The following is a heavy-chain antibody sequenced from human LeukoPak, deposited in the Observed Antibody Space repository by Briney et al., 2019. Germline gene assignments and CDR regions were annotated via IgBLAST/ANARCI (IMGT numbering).Heavy chain of an antibody. CDR3: ATVPDVTYYYGSGSYYD. D-gene: IGHD3-10*01. Sequence: PGGSMRLSCAASALTFSSYSMNWVRQAPGKGLEWVSYISSSSSTIYYADSVKGRFTISRVNAKDSLYLQMNSLRAEDTAVYYCATVPDVTYYYGSGSYYDWGQGTLVTVSS. CDR1: ALTFSSYS. J-gene: IGHJ4*02. CDR2: ISSSSSTI. V-gene: IGHV3-48*01.